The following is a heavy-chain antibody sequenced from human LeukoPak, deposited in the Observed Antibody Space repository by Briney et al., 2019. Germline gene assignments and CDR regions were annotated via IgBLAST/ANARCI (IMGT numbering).Heavy chain of an antibody. CDR1: GFTFGSYA. J-gene: IGHJ5*02. CDR2: ISGSGATT. Sequence: GGSLRLSCAASGFTFGSYAMNWVRQAPGKGLEWVSGISGSGATTYYVDSVKGRFTISRDNSKNTVYLQMNSLRAEDTAVYYCAKSSCNSSPNWFDPWGQGTLVTVSS. CDR3: AKSSCNSSPNWFDP. D-gene: IGHD6-13*01. V-gene: IGHV3-23*01.